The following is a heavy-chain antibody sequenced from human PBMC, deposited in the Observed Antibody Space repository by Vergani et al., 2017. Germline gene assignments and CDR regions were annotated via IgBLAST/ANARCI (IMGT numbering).Heavy chain of an antibody. CDR3: AKVPGSTKTYFDY. D-gene: IGHD2-2*01. J-gene: IGHJ4*02. Sequence: QVQLVESGGGVVQPGRSLRLLCAASGFTFSIYDMLWVRQAPGKGLEWVAVISYDGSYKYYADSVKDRFTISRDNSKNTLYLQMNSLRAEDTAVYYCAKVPGSTKTYFDYWGQGTLVTVSS. CDR1: GFTFSIYD. V-gene: IGHV3-30*18. CDR2: ISYDGSYK.